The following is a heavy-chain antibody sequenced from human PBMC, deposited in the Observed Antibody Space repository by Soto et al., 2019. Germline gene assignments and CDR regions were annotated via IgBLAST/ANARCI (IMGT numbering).Heavy chain of an antibody. D-gene: IGHD5-18*01. CDR1: GGSINNRTYY. CDR3: ARGGGIQLWARKPLIDY. Sequence: PSETLSLTCSDSGGSINNRTYYWGWIRQPPGKGLEWIGSISYSGRTYDNPSLKSRVTISSDTSNNQFSLKLSSVTAADTAVYYCARGGGIQLWARKPLIDYWGQGTLVTVSS. J-gene: IGHJ4*02. V-gene: IGHV4-39*01. CDR2: ISYSGRT.